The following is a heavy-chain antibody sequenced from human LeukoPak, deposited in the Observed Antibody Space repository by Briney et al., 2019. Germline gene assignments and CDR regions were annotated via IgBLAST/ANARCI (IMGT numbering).Heavy chain of an antibody. J-gene: IGHJ4*02. Sequence: GGSLRLFCAASGFTFSNAWMSWVRQAPGKGLEWVGRIKSKTDGGTTDYAAPVKGRFTISRDDSKNTLYLQMNSLKTEDTAVYYCTTRRITIFGVGTYYFDYWGQGTLVTVSS. CDR3: TTRRITIFGVGTYYFDY. D-gene: IGHD3-3*01. CDR1: GFTFSNAW. V-gene: IGHV3-15*01. CDR2: IKSKTDGGTT.